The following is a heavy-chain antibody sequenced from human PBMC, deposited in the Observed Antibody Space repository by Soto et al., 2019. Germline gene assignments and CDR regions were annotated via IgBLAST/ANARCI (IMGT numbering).Heavy chain of an antibody. CDR1: GFTFSNHR. J-gene: IGHJ6*02. D-gene: IGHD1-26*01. CDR2: ISYDGSNK. Sequence: GGSLRLSCATSGFTFSNHRVHWVRQAPGKGLEWVAVISYDGSNKHYADSVKGRFTISRDNSKNTLFLQMNSLRAEDTAVYYCAKGSTTSRYYYYGMDVWGQGT. V-gene: IGHV3-30*18. CDR3: AKGSTTSRYYYYGMDV.